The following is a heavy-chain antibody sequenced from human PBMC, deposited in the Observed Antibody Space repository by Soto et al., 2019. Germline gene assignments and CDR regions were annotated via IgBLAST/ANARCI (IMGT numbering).Heavy chain of an antibody. Sequence: QVQLVQSGAEVKKPGSSVKVSCKASGGTFSSYAISWVRQPPGQGLEWMGGIIPIFGTANYAQKFQGRVTITADESTSTAYMELSSLRYDDTAVYYCARESENHWNDDTYYYYGMDVWGQGTTVTVSS. V-gene: IGHV1-69*01. CDR3: ARESENHWNDDTYYYYGMDV. CDR1: GGTFSSYA. CDR2: IIPIFGTA. J-gene: IGHJ6*02. D-gene: IGHD1-1*01.